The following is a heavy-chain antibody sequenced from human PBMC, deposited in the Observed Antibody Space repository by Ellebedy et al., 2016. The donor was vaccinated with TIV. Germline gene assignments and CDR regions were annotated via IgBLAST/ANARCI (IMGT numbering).Heavy chain of an antibody. D-gene: IGHD1-26*01. CDR3: ARVLLGVTPDY. CDR2: IYYSGST. Sequence: SETLSLTCTVSGDSINSYYWSWTRQPPGKGLEWIGYIYYSGSTYYNPSLKSRVTISVDTSKNQFSLKLSSVTAADTAVYYCARVLLGVTPDYWGQGTLVTVSS. V-gene: IGHV4-59*12. CDR1: GDSINSYY. J-gene: IGHJ4*02.